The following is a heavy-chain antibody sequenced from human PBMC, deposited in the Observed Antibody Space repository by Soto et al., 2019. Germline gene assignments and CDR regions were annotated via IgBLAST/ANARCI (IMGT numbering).Heavy chain of an antibody. D-gene: IGHD5-18*01. CDR1: GGSISSYY. CDR2: IYYSGST. V-gene: IGHV4-59*01. Sequence: SETLSLTCTVSGGSISSYYWSWIRQPPGKGLEWIGYIYYSGSTNYNPSLKSRVTISVDTSKNQFSLKLSSVTAADTAVYYCARDLGYSYGIDYWGQGTLVTVSS. J-gene: IGHJ4*02. CDR3: ARDLGYSYGIDY.